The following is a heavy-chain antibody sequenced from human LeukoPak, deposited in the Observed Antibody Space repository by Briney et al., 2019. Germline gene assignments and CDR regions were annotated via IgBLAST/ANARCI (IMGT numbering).Heavy chain of an antibody. CDR3: ASGATAMANSGFDY. CDR2: ISYDGSNK. D-gene: IGHD5-18*01. CDR1: GFTFSSYA. V-gene: IGHV3-30*01. J-gene: IGHJ4*02. Sequence: GGSLRLSCAAYGFTFSSYAMHWVRQAPGKGLEWVAVISYDGSNKYYADSVKGRFTISRDNSKNTLYLQMNSLRAEDTAVYYCASGATAMANSGFDYWGQGTLVTVSS.